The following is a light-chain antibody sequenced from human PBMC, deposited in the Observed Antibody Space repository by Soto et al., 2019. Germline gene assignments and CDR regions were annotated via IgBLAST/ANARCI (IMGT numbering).Light chain of an antibody. CDR1: QSVDNY. CDR2: DVS. J-gene: IGKJ4*01. V-gene: IGKV3-11*01. CDR3: QHYRNSPLT. Sequence: EIVLTQSPATLSLSPGERATLSCRASQSVDNYLAWYQQKPGQAPRLLIYDVSSRATGIPDRFSGSGSGTDFTLTISSLEPEDVAVYYCQHYRNSPLTFGGGTKVEIK.